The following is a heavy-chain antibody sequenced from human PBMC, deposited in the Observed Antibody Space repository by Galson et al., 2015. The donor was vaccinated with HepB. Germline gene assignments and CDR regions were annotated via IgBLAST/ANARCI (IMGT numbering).Heavy chain of an antibody. J-gene: IGHJ3*02. Sequence: SVKVSCTASGYTFTSYGISWVRQAPGQGLEWMGWISAYNGNTNYAQELQGRVTMTTDTSTSTAYMELRSLRSDDTAVYYCARPLDAAGAFDIWGQGTMVTVSS. CDR2: ISAYNGNT. D-gene: IGHD3-9*01. CDR1: GYTFTSYG. CDR3: ARPLDAAGAFDI. V-gene: IGHV1-18*01.